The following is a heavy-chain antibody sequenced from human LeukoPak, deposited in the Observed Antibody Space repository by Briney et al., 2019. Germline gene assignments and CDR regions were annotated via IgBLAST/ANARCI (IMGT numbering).Heavy chain of an antibody. CDR2: ISYDGSNK. J-gene: IGHJ4*02. Sequence: GGSLRLSCAASGFTFSSYAMHWVRQASGKGLEWVAVISYDGSNKYYADSVKGRFTISRDNSKNTLYLQMNSLRAEDTAVYYCARALDTNSPPLPDYWGQGTLVTVSS. V-gene: IGHV3-30*04. D-gene: IGHD2/OR15-2a*01. CDR3: ARALDTNSPPLPDY. CDR1: GFTFSSYA.